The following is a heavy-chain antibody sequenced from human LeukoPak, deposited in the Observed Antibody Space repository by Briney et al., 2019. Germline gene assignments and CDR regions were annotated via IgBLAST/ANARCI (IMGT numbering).Heavy chain of an antibody. D-gene: IGHD3-3*01. J-gene: IGHJ4*02. CDR3: ARGSPFRGYDSWSGYRKSAFDY. Sequence: ASVKVSCKASGYTFTSYGISWVRQAPGQGLEWVGWISAYNGNTNYAQKLQGRVTMTTDTSTSTAYMELRSLRSDDTAVYYCARGSPFRGYDSWSGYRKSAFDYWGQGTLVTVSS. CDR1: GYTFTSYG. V-gene: IGHV1-18*01. CDR2: ISAYNGNT.